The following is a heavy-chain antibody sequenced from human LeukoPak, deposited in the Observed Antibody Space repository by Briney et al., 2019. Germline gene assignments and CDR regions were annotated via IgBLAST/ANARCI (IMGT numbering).Heavy chain of an antibody. CDR3: AKDGAWLRFDD. J-gene: IGHJ4*02. V-gene: IGHV3-23*01. Sequence: PGGSLRLSCAASGFTFSSYWMSWVRQAPGKGLEWVSGISPGGPTYYADSVKGRFSISRDDSKNTLYLQMKNLRAEDTAVYYCAKDGAWLRFDDWGQGILVSVSS. CDR2: ISPGGPT. CDR1: GFTFSSYW. D-gene: IGHD5-12*01.